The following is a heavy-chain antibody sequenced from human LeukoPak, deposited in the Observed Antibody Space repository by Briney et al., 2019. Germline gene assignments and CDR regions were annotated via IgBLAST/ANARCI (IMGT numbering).Heavy chain of an antibody. D-gene: IGHD6-19*01. J-gene: IGHJ3*02. CDR2: IRYDGTNK. CDR1: GFTFSNYG. CDR3: AKTRAVAGTRDAFDI. Sequence: GGSLRLSCAASGFTFSNYGMHWVRQAPGKGLEWVAFIRYDGTNKYYADSVKGRFTISRDNSKNQLYTQMNSLRAEDTAVYYCAKTRAVAGTRDAFDIWGQGTMVTVSS. V-gene: IGHV3-30*02.